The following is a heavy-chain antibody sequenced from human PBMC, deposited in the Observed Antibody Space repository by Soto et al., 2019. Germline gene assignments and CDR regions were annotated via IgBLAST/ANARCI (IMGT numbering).Heavy chain of an antibody. D-gene: IGHD3-22*01. CDR2: ISGYNANT. Sequence: QVQLVESGAEVKKPGASVKVSCKASGYTFTDYGISWVRQAPGQGLEWMGWISGYNANTKHAQKFQGRVTMTTDTPTNTAYMELRSLRSDDTAVYYCARDREYYYDSSGNDYYHYGLAVWGQGTTVTVS. J-gene: IGHJ6*02. V-gene: IGHV1-18*04. CDR1: GYTFTDYG. CDR3: ARDREYYYDSSGNDYYHYGLAV.